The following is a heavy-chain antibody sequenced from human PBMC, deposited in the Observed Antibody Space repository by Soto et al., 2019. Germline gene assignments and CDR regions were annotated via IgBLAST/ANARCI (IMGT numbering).Heavy chain of an antibody. Sequence: GASVKVSCKASGYSFTGYFLNWVRQAPGQGLEWMGWINPNSGGTKYAQKFEGRVTMTRDTTSSTAYMEVSRLKADDTAVYHCAKGRSGEYYSDALDVWGQGTTVTVSS. CDR3: AKGRSGEYYSDALDV. V-gene: IGHV1-2*02. J-gene: IGHJ6*02. CDR1: GYSFTGYF. D-gene: IGHD3-10*01. CDR2: INPNSGGT.